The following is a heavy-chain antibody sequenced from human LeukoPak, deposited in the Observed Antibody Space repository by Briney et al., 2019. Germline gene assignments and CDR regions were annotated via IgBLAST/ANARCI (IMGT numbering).Heavy chain of an antibody. CDR2: IYGGGST. CDR1: GFTFSSYA. V-gene: IGHV3-53*01. J-gene: IGHJ3*02. Sequence: PGGSLRLSCAASGFTFSSYAMSWVRQAPGKGLEWVSIIYGGGSTSYAGSVKGRFTISRDNSKNTLSLQMNSLRAEDTAVYYCARARSWPEHAFDIWGQGTMVTVSS. CDR3: ARARSWPEHAFDI. D-gene: IGHD5-24*01.